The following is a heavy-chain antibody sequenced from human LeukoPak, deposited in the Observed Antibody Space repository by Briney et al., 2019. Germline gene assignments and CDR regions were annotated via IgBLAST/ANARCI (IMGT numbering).Heavy chain of an antibody. CDR3: ARHAVTHYYFDY. CDR2: IYYSGST. V-gene: IGHV4-31*03. Sequence: PSETLSLTCTVSGGSISSGGYYWSWIRQHPGKGLEWIGYIYYSGSTYYNPSLKSRVTISVDTSKNQFSLKLSSVTAADTALYYCARHAVTHYYFDYWGQGTLVTVSS. D-gene: IGHD4-17*01. CDR1: GGSISSGGYY. J-gene: IGHJ4*02.